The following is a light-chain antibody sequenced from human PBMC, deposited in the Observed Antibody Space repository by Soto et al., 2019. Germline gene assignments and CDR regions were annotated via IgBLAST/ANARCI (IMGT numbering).Light chain of an antibody. J-gene: IGKJ1*01. Sequence: EIVLTQSPGTLSLSPGERATLSCRASQRLSSSYLAWYQQKPGQAPRLLIQGASSRATGIPDRFSGSGSGKDFTLTISRLEPEDFAVYYCQQFGSSAWTFGQGTRVEIK. CDR1: QRLSSSY. CDR3: QQFGSSAWT. CDR2: GAS. V-gene: IGKV3-20*01.